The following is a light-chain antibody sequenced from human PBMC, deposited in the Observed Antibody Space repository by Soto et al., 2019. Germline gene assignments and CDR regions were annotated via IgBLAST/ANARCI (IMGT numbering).Light chain of an antibody. CDR2: RAS. J-gene: IGKJ2*01. Sequence: EIVLTQSPGTLSLSPGERAALSCRASQSVSSDDLAWYQQKPGQGPRLLIFRASSRATGIPDRISGSGSGTDFTLTISRLEPEEFAVYYCQQYGSTPFTFGQGTKLEIK. V-gene: IGKV3-20*01. CDR1: QSVSSDD. CDR3: QQYGSTPFT.